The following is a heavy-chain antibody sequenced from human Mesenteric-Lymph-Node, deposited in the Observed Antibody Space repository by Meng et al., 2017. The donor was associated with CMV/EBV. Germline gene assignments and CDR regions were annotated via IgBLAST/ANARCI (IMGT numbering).Heavy chain of an antibody. Sequence: SGGSISSSSYYWGWIRQPPGKGLEWIGSIYYSGSTYYNPSLKSRVTISVDTSKNQFSLKLSSVTAADTAVYYCARHRGLGIEYYFDYWGQGTLVTVSS. CDR1: GGSISSSSYY. CDR3: ARHRGLGIEYYFDY. J-gene: IGHJ4*02. CDR2: IYYSGST. D-gene: IGHD7-27*01. V-gene: IGHV4-39*01.